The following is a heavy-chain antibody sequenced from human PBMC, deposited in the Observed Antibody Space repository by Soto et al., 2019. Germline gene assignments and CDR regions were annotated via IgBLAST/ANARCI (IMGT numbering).Heavy chain of an antibody. V-gene: IGHV3-48*01. CDR1: GFSFSSYS. CDR3: ARDVAVGGVGATNF. J-gene: IGHJ4*02. CDR2: IDRSSSTI. Sequence: EVQLVESGGGLVQPGGSLRLSCAASGFSFSSYSMNWVRQAPGKGLEWISYIDRSSSTIYYADSVRGRFTISRDNAKNSLFLQMHSLRVADTAVYYCARDVAVGGVGATNFWGQGTLVTVPS. D-gene: IGHD6-19*01.